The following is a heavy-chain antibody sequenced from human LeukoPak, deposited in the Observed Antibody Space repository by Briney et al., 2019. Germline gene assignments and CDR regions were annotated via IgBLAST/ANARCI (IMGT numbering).Heavy chain of an antibody. D-gene: IGHD2-15*01. CDR3: ARGYCSGGSCYSGDYFDY. CDR1: GFTFSDYY. Sequence: GGSLRLXCAASGFTFSDYYMSWSRRAPGKGLEWVSYISSSGSTIYYADSVKGRFTISRDNAKNSLYLQMNSLRAEDTAVYYCARGYCSGGSCYSGDYFDYWGQGTLVTVSS. V-gene: IGHV3-11*04. J-gene: IGHJ4*02. CDR2: ISSSGSTI.